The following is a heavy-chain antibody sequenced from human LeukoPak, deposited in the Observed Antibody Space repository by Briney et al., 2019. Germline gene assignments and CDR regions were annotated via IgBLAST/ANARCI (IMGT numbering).Heavy chain of an antibody. D-gene: IGHD2-2*01. CDR1: GYSISSGYY. CDR2: IYHSGST. CDR3: SRASRGTFGYMDV. Sequence: PSETLSLTCTVSGYSISSGYYWGWIRQPPGNGLEWIGSIYHSGSTYYNPSLKSRVTISVDTSKNQFSLKLSSVTAADTAVYSCSRASRGTFGYMDVWGKGTKVTVSS. V-gene: IGHV4-38-2*02. J-gene: IGHJ6*03.